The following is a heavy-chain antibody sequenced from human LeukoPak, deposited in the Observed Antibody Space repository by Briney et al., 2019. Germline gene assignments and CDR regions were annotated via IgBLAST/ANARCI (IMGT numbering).Heavy chain of an antibody. CDR1: GSTFSSYW. Sequence: GGSLRLSCASSGSTFSSYWMHWVRQAPGKGLVWVSRINSDGSTTTYADSVRGRFTISRDNAKNTLYLQMNSLRAEDTAVYYCARVTAGVVAAKDWYFDLWGRGTLVTVSS. CDR2: INSDGSTT. J-gene: IGHJ2*01. CDR3: ARVTAGVVAAKDWYFDL. D-gene: IGHD2-15*01. V-gene: IGHV3-74*01.